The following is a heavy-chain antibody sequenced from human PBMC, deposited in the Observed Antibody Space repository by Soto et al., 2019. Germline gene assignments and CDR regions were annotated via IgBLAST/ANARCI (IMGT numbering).Heavy chain of an antibody. J-gene: IGHJ4*02. CDR3: VRDMQLWRLDS. D-gene: IGHD2-21*01. Sequence: EVQLVESGGGLVQPGESLRLSCAASGFTFSSYWMHWVRQAPWKGLVLVSRIIGDGSGATYAVSLRGRFIVSRNNAENTLYLQMDSMTAEDTAVYYGVRDMQLWRLDSWGQGTLVTVSS. CDR2: IIGDGSGA. V-gene: IGHV3-74*01. CDR1: GFTFSSYW.